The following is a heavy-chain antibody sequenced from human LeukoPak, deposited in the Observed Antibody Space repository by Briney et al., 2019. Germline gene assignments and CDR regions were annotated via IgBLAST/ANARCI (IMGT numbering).Heavy chain of an antibody. CDR1: GFTFKSYA. V-gene: IGHV3-64*05. CDR3: VKGLDYSSSQMDS. J-gene: IGHJ4*02. CDR2: INTNGANT. Sequence: GGSLRLSCSASGFTFKSYAMHWDRQAPGKGLEYVSSINTNGANTYYADSVKGRLTISRDNSRNTVYVQMNSLTPEDTAVYYCVKGLDYSSSQMDSWGQGTLVTVSS. D-gene: IGHD6-6*01.